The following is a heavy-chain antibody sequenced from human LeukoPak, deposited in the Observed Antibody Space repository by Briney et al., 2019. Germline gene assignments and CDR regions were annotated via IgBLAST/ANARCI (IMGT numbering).Heavy chain of an antibody. CDR3: ARPTGYYDSIDY. CDR1: GGTFSSYA. Sequence: AASVTVSCKASGGTFSSYAISWVRQAPGQGLEWMGGIIPIFGTANYAQKFQGRVTITADESTSTAYMELSSLKASDTAMYYCARPTGYYDSIDYWGQGTLVTVSS. V-gene: IGHV1-69*13. J-gene: IGHJ4*02. D-gene: IGHD3-22*01. CDR2: IIPIFGTA.